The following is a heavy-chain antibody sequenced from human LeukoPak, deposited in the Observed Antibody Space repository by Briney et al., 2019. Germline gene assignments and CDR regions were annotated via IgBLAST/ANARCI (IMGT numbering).Heavy chain of an antibody. CDR2: ISSSSSYI. CDR3: ARFASGGYSSSWFDY. CDR1: GFTFSSYS. V-gene: IGHV3-21*01. J-gene: IGHJ4*02. Sequence: PGGSLRLSCAASGFTFSSYSMNWVRQAPGKGLEWVSSISSSSSYIYYADSVKGRFTISRDNAKNSLYLQINSLRAEDTAVYYCARFASGGYSSSWFDYWGQGTLVTVSS. D-gene: IGHD6-13*01.